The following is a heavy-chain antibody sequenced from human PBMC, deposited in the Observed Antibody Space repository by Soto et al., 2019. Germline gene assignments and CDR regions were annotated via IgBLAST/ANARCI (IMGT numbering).Heavy chain of an antibody. CDR1: GYTFTSYG. D-gene: IGHD3-9*01. CDR3: ARENLTGITIIYYGMDV. J-gene: IGHJ6*02. Sequence: VASVKVSCKASGYTFTSYGISWVRQAPGQGLEWMGWISAYNGNTNYAQKLQGRVTMTTDTSTSTAYMELRSLRSDDTAVYYCARENLTGITIIYYGMDVWGQGTTVTVSS. V-gene: IGHV1-18*04. CDR2: ISAYNGNT.